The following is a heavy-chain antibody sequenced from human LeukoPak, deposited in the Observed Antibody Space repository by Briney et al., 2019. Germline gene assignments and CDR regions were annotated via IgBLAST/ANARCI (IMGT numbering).Heavy chain of an antibody. Sequence: PGGSLRLSCAASGFSFSDHELNWVRQAPGKGLEWVSYLSSSGNAYYADSVKGRFTISRDNSKNSLYLQMTSLRAEDTAVYYCASGRGSYYPDYRGQGTLVTVSS. CDR3: ASGRGSYYPDY. D-gene: IGHD1-26*01. CDR2: LSSSGNA. CDR1: GFSFSDHE. J-gene: IGHJ4*02. V-gene: IGHV3-48*03.